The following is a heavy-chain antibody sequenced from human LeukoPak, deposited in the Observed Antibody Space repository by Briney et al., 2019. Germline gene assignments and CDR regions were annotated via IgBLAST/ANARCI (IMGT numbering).Heavy chain of an antibody. V-gene: IGHV1-8*03. CDR2: MNPNSGNT. CDR3: ARANLNYCSSTSCYTEDY. CDR1: GYTFTSYD. D-gene: IGHD2-2*02. J-gene: IGHJ4*02. Sequence: ASVKVSCKASGYTFTSYDINWVRQATGQGLEWMGWMNPNSGNTGYAQKFQGRVTITRNTSISTAYMELSSLRSEDTAVYYCARANLNYCSSTSCYTEDYWGQGTLVTVSS.